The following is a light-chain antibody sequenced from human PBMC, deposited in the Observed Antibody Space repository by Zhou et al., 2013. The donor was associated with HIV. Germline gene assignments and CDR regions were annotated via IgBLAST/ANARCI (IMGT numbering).Light chain of an antibody. CDR2: GAS. Sequence: EIMMTQSPATLSVSPGERATLSCRASQSIGNNLAWYQQKPGQAPRLLIYGASTRATGIPTKFSGSGAWTEFTLTISRLEPEDFAVYYCQQYGSSSLTFGGGTKVEIK. CDR1: QSIGNN. J-gene: IGKJ4*01. V-gene: IGKV3-15*01. CDR3: QQYGSSSLT.